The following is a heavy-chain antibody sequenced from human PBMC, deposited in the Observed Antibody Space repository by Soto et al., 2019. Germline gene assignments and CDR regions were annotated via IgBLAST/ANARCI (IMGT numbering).Heavy chain of an antibody. J-gene: IGHJ6*02. CDR2: IYPADSDT. V-gene: IGHV5-51*01. D-gene: IGHD6-13*01. Sequence: GESLKISCKGSEYSFPSQWIGWVRQTPGKGLEWMGSIYPADSDTRYSPSFQGQVTISADKSIGTAYLEWSNLKASDTAMYYCAMIPHSTTSYYDHSYGMDVWGQGTTVTVSS. CDR1: EYSFPSQW. CDR3: AMIPHSTTSYYDHSYGMDV.